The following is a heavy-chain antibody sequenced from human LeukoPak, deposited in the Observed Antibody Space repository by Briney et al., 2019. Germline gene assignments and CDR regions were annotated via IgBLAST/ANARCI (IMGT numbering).Heavy chain of an antibody. CDR1: GFTFSSYG. CDR2: IWYDGSNK. D-gene: IGHD3-16*02. Sequence: GVSLRLSCAASGFTFSSYGMHWVRQAPGKGLVWVAVIWYDGSNKYYADSVKGRFTISRDNSKTPLYLQMNSLRAEDTAVYYCARDGYREGSLGAFDIWGHGKMVTVSS. CDR3: ARDGYREGSLGAFDI. V-gene: IGHV3-33*01. J-gene: IGHJ3*02.